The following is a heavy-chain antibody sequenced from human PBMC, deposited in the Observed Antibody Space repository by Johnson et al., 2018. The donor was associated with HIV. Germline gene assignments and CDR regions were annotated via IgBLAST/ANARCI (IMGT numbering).Heavy chain of an antibody. CDR3: ARAKRLAAAGTYDAFDI. J-gene: IGHJ3*02. CDR1: GFTFSDYY. Sequence: QVQLVESGGGLVQPGGSLRLSCAASGFTFSDYYMSWIRQAPGKGLEWVSYISSSGSTIYYADSVKGRFTISRDNSKNTLYLQMNSLRAEDTAVYYCARAKRLAAAGTYDAFDIWGQGTMVTVSS. V-gene: IGHV3-11*04. D-gene: IGHD6-13*01. CDR2: ISSSGSTI.